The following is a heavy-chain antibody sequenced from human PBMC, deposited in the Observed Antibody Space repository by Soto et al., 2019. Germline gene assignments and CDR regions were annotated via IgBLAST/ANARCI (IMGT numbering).Heavy chain of an antibody. CDR1: GFIFSDFG. V-gene: IGHV3-30*18. Sequence: QVQLVESGGGVVQPGRSLRLSCTASGFIFSDFGMHWVRQAPGKGLEWVAIILSEGSSKYYADSVKGRFTISRDNSKNTLYLQMNSLRPEDTAVYYCAKQVTLDYVLHYWGRGTLVTVSS. CDR3: AKQVTLDYVLHY. J-gene: IGHJ4*02. D-gene: IGHD4-17*01. CDR2: ILSEGSSK.